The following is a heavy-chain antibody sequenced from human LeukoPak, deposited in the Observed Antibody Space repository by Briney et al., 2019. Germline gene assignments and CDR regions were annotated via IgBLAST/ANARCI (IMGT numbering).Heavy chain of an antibody. CDR1: GFTFSSYE. V-gene: IGHV3-48*03. CDR2: ISSSGSTI. J-gene: IGHJ4*02. CDR3: ARADGGYSYGRYY. D-gene: IGHD5-18*01. Sequence: GGSLRLSCAASGFTFSSYEMNWVRQAPGKGLEWASYISSSGSTIYYADSVKGRFTISRDNAKNSLYLQMNSLRAEDTAVYYCARADGGYSYGRYYWGQGTLVTVSS.